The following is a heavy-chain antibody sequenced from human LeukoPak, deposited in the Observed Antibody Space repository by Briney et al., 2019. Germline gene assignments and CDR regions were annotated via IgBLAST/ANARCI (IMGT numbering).Heavy chain of an antibody. CDR3: ARGVYIAAAQYAY. CDR2: IYYSGTT. J-gene: IGHJ4*02. CDR1: GGSTSSYY. D-gene: IGHD6-13*01. Sequence: SETLSLTCTVSGGSTSSYYWSWIRPPPGKGLEWIGYIYYSGTTNYNPSPKSRVTISVDTSKNQFSLKLSSVTAADTAVYYCARGVYIAAAQYAYWGQGTLVTVSS. V-gene: IGHV4-59*01.